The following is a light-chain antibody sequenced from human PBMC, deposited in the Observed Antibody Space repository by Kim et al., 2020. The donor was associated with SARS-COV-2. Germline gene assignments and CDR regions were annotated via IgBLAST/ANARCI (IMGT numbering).Light chain of an antibody. J-gene: IGKJ1*01. CDR3: QDYGSSRT. CDR1: QIVTSNY. V-gene: IGKV3-20*01. Sequence: LSPGERATLSCRASQIVTSNYVAWYKQKPGQAPRLVMFGASSRATGIPDRVSGSGSGTDFTLTISRLEPEDFAVYYCQDYGSSRTFGEGTKVDIK. CDR2: GAS.